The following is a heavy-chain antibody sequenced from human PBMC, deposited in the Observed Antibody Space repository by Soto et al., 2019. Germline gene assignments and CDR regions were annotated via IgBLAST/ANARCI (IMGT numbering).Heavy chain of an antibody. CDR1: GRPISCYY. Sequence: SETLPLTCFVTGRPISCYYWSWIRPPTGAGLEWIGYLYYSGSTNYNPSLKSRGTITVDTSKNQFSLKLSSVTAADTALEYCARTVVPWGQGTLVTISS. CDR3: ARTVVP. J-gene: IGHJ5*02. CDR2: LYYSGST. V-gene: IGHV4-59*12.